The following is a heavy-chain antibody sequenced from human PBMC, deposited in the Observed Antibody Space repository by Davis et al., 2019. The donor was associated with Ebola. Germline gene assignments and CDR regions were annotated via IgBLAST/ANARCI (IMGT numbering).Heavy chain of an antibody. CDR2: INPNSGGT. D-gene: IGHD6-6*01. V-gene: IGHV1-2*04. Sequence: ASVKVTCKASAYTFTGYYMHWVRQAPGQGLEWMGWINPNSGGTNYAQKFQGWVTMTRDTSISTAYMELSRLRSDDTAVYYCARGGRVGSSSPLDVWGQGTTVTVSS. CDR3: ARGGRVGSSSPLDV. J-gene: IGHJ6*02. CDR1: AYTFTGYY.